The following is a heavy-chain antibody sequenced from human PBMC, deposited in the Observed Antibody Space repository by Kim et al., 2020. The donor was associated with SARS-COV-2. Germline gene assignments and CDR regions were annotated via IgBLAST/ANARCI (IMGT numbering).Heavy chain of an antibody. Sequence: GGSLRLSCAASGFTFSSYGMHWVRQAPGKGLEWVAVIWYDGSNKYYADSVKGRFTISRDNSKNTLYLQMNSLRAEDTAVYYCAKDEGSGKNYYYGMDVWGQGTTVTVSS. CDR2: IWYDGSNK. J-gene: IGHJ6*02. CDR3: AKDEGSGKNYYYGMDV. CDR1: GFTFSSYG. V-gene: IGHV3-33*06. D-gene: IGHD3-10*01.